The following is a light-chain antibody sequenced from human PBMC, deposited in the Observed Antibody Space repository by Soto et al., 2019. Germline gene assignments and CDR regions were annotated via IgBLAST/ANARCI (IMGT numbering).Light chain of an antibody. CDR2: DVT. Sequence: QSVLTQPASVSGSPGQSITISCTGTSSDIGGYKYVSWYQHHPGTAPKLMIYDVTNRPSGVSNRFSGSKSVNTASLTISGLQAEDEGDYYCTSYASSSTPVVFGGGTKLTVL. CDR1: SSDIGGYKY. CDR3: TSYASSSTPVV. V-gene: IGLV2-14*03. J-gene: IGLJ2*01.